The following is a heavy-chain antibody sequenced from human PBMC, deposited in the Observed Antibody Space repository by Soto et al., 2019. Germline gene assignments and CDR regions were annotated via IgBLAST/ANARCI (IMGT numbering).Heavy chain of an antibody. CDR3: ANDFHFLSAMEV. V-gene: IGHV3-23*01. CDR1: GFGFSGNA. J-gene: IGHJ6*04. Sequence: GGSLRLSCAASGFGFSGNAMSWVRQAPGKGLEWVSGIGSDDGTHYADSVRGRFTISRDNSKNTLYLQMDSLRAEDTAVYYCANDFHFLSAMEVWAKGTPVTPSS. CDR2: IGSDDGT. D-gene: IGHD3-3*02.